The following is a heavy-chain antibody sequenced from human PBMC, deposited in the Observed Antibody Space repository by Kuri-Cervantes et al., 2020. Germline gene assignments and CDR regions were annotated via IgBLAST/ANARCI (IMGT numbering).Heavy chain of an antibody. D-gene: IGHD6-13*01. CDR2: INPNSGGT. Sequence: ASVQVTCKASGYTITGYYMHWVRQAPGQGLEWMGWINPNSGGTNYAQKFQGRVTMTRDESISTAYMELSRLGSDDTAVYYCARLPIIAAALGAVDYWGQGTLVTVSS. J-gene: IGHJ4*02. V-gene: IGHV1-2*02. CDR3: ARLPIIAAALGAVDY. CDR1: GYTITGYY.